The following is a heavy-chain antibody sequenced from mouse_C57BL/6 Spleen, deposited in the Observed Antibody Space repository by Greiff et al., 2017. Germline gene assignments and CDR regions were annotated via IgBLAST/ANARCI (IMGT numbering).Heavy chain of an antibody. V-gene: IGHV1-42*01. Sequence: EVQLQQSGPELVKPGASVKISCKASGYSFTGYYMNWVKQSPEKSLEWIGEINPSTGGTTYNQKFKAKATLTVDKSSSTAYMQLKSLTSEDSAVYYCARYDDYDAMDYWGQGTSVTVSS. CDR1: GYSFTGYY. D-gene: IGHD2-3*01. J-gene: IGHJ4*01. CDR3: ARYDDYDAMDY. CDR2: INPSTGGT.